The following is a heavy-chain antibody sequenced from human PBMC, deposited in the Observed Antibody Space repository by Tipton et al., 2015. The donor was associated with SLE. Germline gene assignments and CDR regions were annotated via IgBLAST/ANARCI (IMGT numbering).Heavy chain of an antibody. Sequence: GLVKPSETLSFTCAVSGYSITSNYYWGWVRQSPGKGLEYIGTIHHSGSTHYNPSLSSRVTISRDTSKNQFSLKLSFVTTADTATYYCARGQKRLGAYFDYWGQGTLVTVSS. V-gene: IGHV4-38-2*01. D-gene: IGHD3-16*01. CDR2: IHHSGST. J-gene: IGHJ4*02. CDR3: ARGQKRLGAYFDY. CDR1: GYSITSNYY.